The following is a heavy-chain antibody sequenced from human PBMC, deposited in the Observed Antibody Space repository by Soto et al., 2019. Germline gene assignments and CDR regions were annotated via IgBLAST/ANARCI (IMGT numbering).Heavy chain of an antibody. D-gene: IGHD3-3*01. CDR3: TSSADYDFWSGSGYGMDV. CDR2: IRSKAYGGTT. CDR1: GFTFGDYA. V-gene: IGHV3-49*03. Sequence: SLRLSCTASGFTFGDYAMSWFRQAPGKGLEWVGFIRSKAYGGTTEYAASVKGRFTISRDDSKSIAYLQMNSLKTEDTAVYYCTSSADYDFWSGSGYGMDVWGQGTTVTVSS. J-gene: IGHJ6*02.